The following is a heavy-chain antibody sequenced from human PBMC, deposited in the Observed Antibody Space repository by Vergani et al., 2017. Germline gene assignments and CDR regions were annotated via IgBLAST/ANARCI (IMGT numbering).Heavy chain of an antibody. Sequence: QVQLVQSGAEVKKPGASVKVSCKASGYTFTGYYMHWVRQAPGQGLEWMGWINPNSGGTNYAQKFQGWVTMTRDTSISTDYMELSRLRSDDTAVYYCARDISDDSSGYYDYWGQGTLVTVSS. D-gene: IGHD3-22*01. CDR1: GYTFTGYY. CDR3: ARDISDDSSGYYDY. V-gene: IGHV1-2*04. CDR2: INPNSGGT. J-gene: IGHJ4*02.